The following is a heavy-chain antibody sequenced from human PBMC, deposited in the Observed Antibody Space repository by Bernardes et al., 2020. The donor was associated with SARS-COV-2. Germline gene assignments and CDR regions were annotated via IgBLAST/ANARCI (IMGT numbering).Heavy chain of an antibody. CDR3: AKLPPDLLTGFYPD. CDR1: GFNFRSCA. Sequence: GGSLRLSCAVSGFNFRSCALSWVRQTPGKGLEWVSTISSTEASTYYADSVKGRFTMFRDQSKNALYLQMNSLRADDTAVYYCAKLPPDLLTGFYPDWGQGTQVTVSS. CDR2: ISSTEAST. D-gene: IGHD3-9*01. J-gene: IGHJ4*02. V-gene: IGHV3-23*01.